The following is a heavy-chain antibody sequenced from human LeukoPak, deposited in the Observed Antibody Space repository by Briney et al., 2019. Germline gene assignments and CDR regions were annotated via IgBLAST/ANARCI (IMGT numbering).Heavy chain of an antibody. CDR1: GGSISSGSYY. Sequence: SETLSLTCTVSGGSISSGSYYWSWIRQPAGKGLERIGRIYTSGSTNYNPSLKSRVTISVDTSKNQFSLKLSSVTAADTAVYYCARDKRYYDSSGYLGVSGYFDYWGQGTLVTVSS. CDR2: IYTSGST. D-gene: IGHD3-22*01. V-gene: IGHV4-61*02. J-gene: IGHJ4*02. CDR3: ARDKRYYDSSGYLGVSGYFDY.